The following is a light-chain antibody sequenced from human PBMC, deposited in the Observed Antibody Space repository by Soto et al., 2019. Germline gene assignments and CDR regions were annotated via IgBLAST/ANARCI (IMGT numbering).Light chain of an antibody. CDR2: GAS. CDR3: QQYNNWPLT. Sequence: EKAMTQSPAILSVSPGERATLSCRASQSVSSNLAWYQQKLGQAPRLLIYGASNRATGIPARFSGSGSGTEFTLTISSLQSEDFAVYYCQQYNNWPLTFGGGTKVEIK. J-gene: IGKJ4*01. CDR1: QSVSSN. V-gene: IGKV3-15*01.